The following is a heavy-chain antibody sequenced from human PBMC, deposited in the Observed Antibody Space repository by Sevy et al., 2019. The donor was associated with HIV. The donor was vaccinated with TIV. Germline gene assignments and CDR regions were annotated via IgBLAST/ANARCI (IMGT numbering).Heavy chain of an antibody. J-gene: IGHJ5*02. CDR2: MYSGGSP. Sequence: GGSRLSCAASGFSISNNYTAWVRQAPGKGLEWVSVMYSGGSPYYADSVKGRFSRSRDMSKNTVYLQMNSLRAEDTAVYYCARGYCGGGSCTAFDPWGQGTLVTVSS. V-gene: IGHV3-53*01. CDR3: ARGYCGGGSCTAFDP. CDR1: GFSISNNY. D-gene: IGHD2-15*01.